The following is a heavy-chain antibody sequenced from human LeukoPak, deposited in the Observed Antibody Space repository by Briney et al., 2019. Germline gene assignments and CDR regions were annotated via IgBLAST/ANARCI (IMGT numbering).Heavy chain of an antibody. CDR2: INHSGST. CDR3: ARVVIAEAAGGAAAGHFDY. CDR1: GGSFSGYY. V-gene: IGHV4-34*01. J-gene: IGHJ4*02. Sequence: SETLSLTCAVYGGSFSGYYWSWIRQPPGKGLEWIGEINHSGSTNYNPSLKSRVTISVDTSKNQFSLKLSSVTAADTAVYYCARVVIAEAAGGAAAGHFDYWGQRTLVTVSS. D-gene: IGHD6-13*01.